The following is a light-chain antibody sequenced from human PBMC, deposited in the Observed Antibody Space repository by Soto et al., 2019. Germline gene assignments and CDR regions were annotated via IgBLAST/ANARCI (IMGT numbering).Light chain of an antibody. Sequence: EIVLTQSPGTLSLSPGERATLSCRASQSVSSSYLAWYQQKPGQAPRLLIYGASSRATGIPDRFSGSGSGTDYALTISRLEPEDFAGYYCQQYGRSPGAFGPGTKVDLK. V-gene: IGKV3-20*01. CDR3: QQYGRSPGA. CDR2: GAS. J-gene: IGKJ3*01. CDR1: QSVSSSY.